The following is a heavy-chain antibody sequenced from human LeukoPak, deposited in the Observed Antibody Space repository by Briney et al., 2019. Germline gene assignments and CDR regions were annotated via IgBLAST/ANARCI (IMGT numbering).Heavy chain of an antibody. V-gene: IGHV3-73*01. CDR2: IRSKADNYAT. CDR3: TRHGRITLVWGVKGIDAFDI. Sequence: GGSLRLSCAASGFTFSGSAMHWVRQAAGKGLEWVGRIRSKADNYATAYTASVKGRFIISRDDSNKTAYLQMNSLQTEDTAVYYCTRHGRITLVWGVKGIDAFDIWGQGTMVTVSS. CDR1: GFTFSGSA. J-gene: IGHJ3*02. D-gene: IGHD3-10*01.